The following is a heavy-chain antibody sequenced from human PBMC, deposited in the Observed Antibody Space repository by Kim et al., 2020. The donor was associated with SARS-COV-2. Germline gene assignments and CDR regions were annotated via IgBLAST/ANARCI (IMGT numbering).Heavy chain of an antibody. Sequence: SVKGRFTISRDNSKNTLYLQINSLRAEDTAVYYCAKAGIAVALDGDYFDYWGQGTLVTVSS. V-gene: IGHV3-23*01. J-gene: IGHJ4*02. CDR3: AKAGIAVALDGDYFDY. D-gene: IGHD6-19*01.